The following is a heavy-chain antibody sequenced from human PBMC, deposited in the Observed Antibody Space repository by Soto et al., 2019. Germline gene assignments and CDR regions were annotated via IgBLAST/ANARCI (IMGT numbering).Heavy chain of an antibody. D-gene: IGHD2-2*01. J-gene: IGHJ5*02. CDR3: ARVVPGAEAWFGP. V-gene: IGHV1-18*01. Sequence: ASVKVSCKPSGYTFSNYGITWVRQAPGQPLEWLGWISLYSDGTNYAQKFQGRVSMTTDTSTTTAYMELRSLRSDDTAVYYCARVVPGAEAWFGPWGQGTLVTVSS. CDR1: GYTFSNYG. CDR2: ISLYSDGT.